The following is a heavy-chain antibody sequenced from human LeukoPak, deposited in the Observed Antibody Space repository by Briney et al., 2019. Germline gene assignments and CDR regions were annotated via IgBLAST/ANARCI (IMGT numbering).Heavy chain of an antibody. CDR2: INHSGST. V-gene: IGHV4-34*01. D-gene: IGHD2-2*01. CDR3: ARGEGVVPESRRY. Sequence: SETLSLTCVVYGGSFSGYYWSWVRQPPGKGLEWIGEINHSGSTNYNPSLKSRVTISVDTSKNQFSLKLSSVTAADTAVYYCARGEGVVPESRRYWGQGTLVTVSS. J-gene: IGHJ4*02. CDR1: GGSFSGYY.